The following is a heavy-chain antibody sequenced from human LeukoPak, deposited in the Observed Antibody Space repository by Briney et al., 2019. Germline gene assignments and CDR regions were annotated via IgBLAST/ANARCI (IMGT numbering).Heavy chain of an antibody. D-gene: IGHD6-19*01. V-gene: IGHV3-11*03. CDR2: ISSSGSYT. CDR3: ASRFEHSNGWFDY. Sequence: GRSLRLSCAASGFTFSDYYMSWIRQAPGKGLEWVSYISSSGSYTNYADSVKGRFTISRDNAKNSLYLQMNSLRAEDTAVYYCASRFEHSNGWFDYWGQGTLVTVSS. J-gene: IGHJ4*02. CDR1: GFTFSDYY.